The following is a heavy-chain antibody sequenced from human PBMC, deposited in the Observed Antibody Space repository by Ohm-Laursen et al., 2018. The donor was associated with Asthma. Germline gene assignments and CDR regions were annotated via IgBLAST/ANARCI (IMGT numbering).Heavy chain of an antibody. CDR1: GFTFDDYT. J-gene: IGHJ6*02. CDR3: AKAIRFRYGMDV. D-gene: IGHD3-3*01. V-gene: IGHV3-43*01. CDR2: ISWDGGST. Sequence: GSLRLSFSASGFTFDDYTMHWVRQAPRKGLAWVSVISWDGGSTYYADSVKGRFTISRDNSKNSLYLQMNSLRTEDTALDYWAKAIRFRYGMDVWGQGTPVTVSS.